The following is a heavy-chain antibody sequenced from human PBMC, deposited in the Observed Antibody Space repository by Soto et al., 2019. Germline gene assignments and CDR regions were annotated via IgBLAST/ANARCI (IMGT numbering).Heavy chain of an antibody. V-gene: IGHV1-69*05. D-gene: IGHD2-2*02. Sequence: GASVKVSCKASGGTFSSYAISWVRQAPGQGLEWMGGIIPIFGTANYAQKFQDRVSLTTDTSTRTAYMELRSLRSDDTAVYYCARVKVPAAILGAFDVWGQGTLVTVSS. CDR2: IIPIFGTA. CDR1: GGTFSSYA. CDR3: ARVKVPAAILGAFDV. J-gene: IGHJ3*01.